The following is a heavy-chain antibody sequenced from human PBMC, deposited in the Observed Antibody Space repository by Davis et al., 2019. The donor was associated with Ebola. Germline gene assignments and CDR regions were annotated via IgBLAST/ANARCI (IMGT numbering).Heavy chain of an antibody. V-gene: IGHV3-23*01. CDR2: VTSSGGGT. CDR1: GFTFSNYA. CDR3: AKGLGTSGIVYY. Sequence: GGSLRLSCAASGFTFSNYAMTWARQAPGKGLEWVAAVTSSGGGTYYADSVKGRFTISRDNSKNTLYLQMNSLRVEDTAVYYCAKGLGTSGIVYYWGQGTLVTVS. D-gene: IGHD1-1*01. J-gene: IGHJ4*02.